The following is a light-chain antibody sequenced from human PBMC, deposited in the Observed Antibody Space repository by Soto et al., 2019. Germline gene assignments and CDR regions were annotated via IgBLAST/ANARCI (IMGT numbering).Light chain of an antibody. CDR3: QQYDTLPLT. V-gene: IGKV3-15*01. J-gene: IGKJ3*01. Sequence: EIGMTQSPATRSVSPGERATLSCRASRSVGSNLAGYQQKPGQAPRLLILGASSRATGGPARFSGSGSGPEFTLTINSLQSEAFAVYFCQQYDTLPLTFGPGTKVDIK. CDR1: RSVGSN. CDR2: GAS.